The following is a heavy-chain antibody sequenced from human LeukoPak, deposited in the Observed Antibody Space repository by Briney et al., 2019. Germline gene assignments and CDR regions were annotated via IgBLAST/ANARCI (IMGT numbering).Heavy chain of an antibody. D-gene: IGHD6-19*01. V-gene: IGHV3-53*01. Sequence: GGSLRLSCAASGFTVSSNYMSWVRQAPGKGPEWVSVIYSGGSTYYADPVKGRFTISRDNSKNTLYLQMNSLRAEDTAVYYCARVSSGCFDYWGQGTLVTVSS. J-gene: IGHJ4*02. CDR3: ARVSSGCFDY. CDR2: IYSGGST. CDR1: GFTVSSNY.